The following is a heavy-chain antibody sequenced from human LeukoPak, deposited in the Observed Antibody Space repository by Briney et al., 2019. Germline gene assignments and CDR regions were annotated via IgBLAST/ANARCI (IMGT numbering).Heavy chain of an antibody. Sequence: GGSLRHSCAASGYRFSPYWMSWVRQTPGKGLEWVASISDGGRATYYGDSVRGRFTISRDDARNSLFLQMNGLRADDTAVYYCTRENYVPDSWGQGTLVTVSS. V-gene: IGHV3-7*03. D-gene: IGHD3-10*02. CDR1: GYRFSPYW. CDR2: ISDGGRAT. J-gene: IGHJ5*02. CDR3: TRENYVPDS.